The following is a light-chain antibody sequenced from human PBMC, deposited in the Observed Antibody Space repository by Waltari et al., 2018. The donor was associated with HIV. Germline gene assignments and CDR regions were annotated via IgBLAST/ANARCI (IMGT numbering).Light chain of an antibody. CDR3: AAWDDSLNGWV. V-gene: IGLV1-44*01. CDR2: SNN. Sequence: QSVLTQPPSASGTPGQRVTISCSGSRSNIGSNTVSWYQQLPGTAPKLFIDSNNRRPSGVPDRFSGSKSGTSASLAISGLQSEDEADYYCAAWDDSLNGWVFGGGTKLTVV. CDR1: RSNIGSNT. J-gene: IGLJ3*02.